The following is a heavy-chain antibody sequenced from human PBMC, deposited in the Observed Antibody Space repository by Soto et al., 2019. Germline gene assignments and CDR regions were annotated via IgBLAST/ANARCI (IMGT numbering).Heavy chain of an antibody. CDR3: AKDPYGYSSGWYYFDY. CDR2: ISGSGGST. D-gene: IGHD6-19*01. Sequence: PGGPLRLSCAASGFTFSSYAMSWVRQAPGKGLEWVSAISGSGGSTYYADSVKGRFTISRDNSKNTLYLQMNSLRAEDTAVYYCAKDPYGYSSGWYYFDYWGQGTLVTVSS. J-gene: IGHJ4*02. V-gene: IGHV3-23*01. CDR1: GFTFSSYA.